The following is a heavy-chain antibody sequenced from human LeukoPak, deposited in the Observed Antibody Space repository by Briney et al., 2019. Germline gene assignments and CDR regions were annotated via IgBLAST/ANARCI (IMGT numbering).Heavy chain of an antibody. D-gene: IGHD3-16*01. V-gene: IGHV4-4*02. CDR1: GGSISSSNW. CDR2: IYHSGST. CDR3: ARQGANFDY. J-gene: IGHJ4*02. Sequence: SETLSLTCAVSGGSISSSNWWNWVRQPPGKGLEWIGQIYHSGSTNYNPSLKTRVTISVDTSKNQFSLELSSVTAADTAVYYCARQGANFDYWGQGTLVTVSS.